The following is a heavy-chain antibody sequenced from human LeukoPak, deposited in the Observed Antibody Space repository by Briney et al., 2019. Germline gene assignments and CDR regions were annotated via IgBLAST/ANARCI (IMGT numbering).Heavy chain of an antibody. V-gene: IGHV4-39*07. CDR1: YGSIGKYY. CDR3: ARVGSSWPHYYFDY. Sequence: SETLSLTCTVSYGSIGKYYWAWIRQPPGKGLEWIGNIYYSGSTYYNPSLKSRVTISVDTSKNHFSLKLSSVTAADTAVYNCARVGSSWPHYYFDYWGQGTLVTVSS. J-gene: IGHJ4*02. D-gene: IGHD6-13*01. CDR2: IYYSGST.